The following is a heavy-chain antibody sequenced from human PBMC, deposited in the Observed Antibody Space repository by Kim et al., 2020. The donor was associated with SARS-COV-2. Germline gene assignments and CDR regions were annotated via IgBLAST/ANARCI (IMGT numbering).Heavy chain of an antibody. D-gene: IGHD2-15*01. J-gene: IGHJ6*02. CDR3: AKQPGRRRSYYYYYYGMDV. Sequence: GRFTISRDNSKNPLYLQMNSLRAEDTAVYYCAKQPGRRRSYYYYYYGMDVWGQGTTVTVSS. V-gene: IGHV3-33*06.